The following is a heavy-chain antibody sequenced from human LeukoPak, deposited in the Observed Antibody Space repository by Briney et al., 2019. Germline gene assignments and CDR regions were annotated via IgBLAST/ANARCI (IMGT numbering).Heavy chain of an antibody. V-gene: IGHV3-30*02. CDR1: GFSFSSYG. J-gene: IGHJ4*02. Sequence: GGSLRLSCAGSGFSFSSYGMHWVRQAPGKGLEWMAFIRSDGSNKYYADSVKGRFPISRGNSKNTLYLQMNSLRAEDTAVYYCARILDSAWGELGYWGQGTLVTVSS. CDR2: IRSDGSNK. CDR3: ARILDSAWGELGY. D-gene: IGHD6-19*01.